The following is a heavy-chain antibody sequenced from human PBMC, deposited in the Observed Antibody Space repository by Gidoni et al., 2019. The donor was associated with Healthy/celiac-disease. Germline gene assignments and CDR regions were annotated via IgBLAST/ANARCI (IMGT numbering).Heavy chain of an antibody. J-gene: IGHJ6*02. CDR3: AREITGTTGGMDV. D-gene: IGHD1-20*01. V-gene: IGHV1-69*04. CDR2: IIPILGIA. CDR1: GGTFSSYT. Sequence: SSVKVSCKASGGTFSSYTISWVRQAPGQGLEWMGRIIPILGIANYAQKFQGRVTITADKSTSTAYMELSSLRSEDTAVYYCAREITGTTGGMDVWGQGTTVTVSS.